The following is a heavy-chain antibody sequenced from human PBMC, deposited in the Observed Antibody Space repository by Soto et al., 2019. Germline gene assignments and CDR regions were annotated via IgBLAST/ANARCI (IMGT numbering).Heavy chain of an antibody. CDR3: ARPLDY. CDR2: IGTAGDA. J-gene: IGHJ4*02. Sequence: PGGSLRLSCAASGFTFSSYDMHWVRQVTGKGLEWVSAIGTAGDAYYPNSVKGRFTISRDNSKNTLYLQMNSLRAEDTAVYYCARPLDYWGQGTLVTVSS. CDR1: GFTFSSYD. V-gene: IGHV3-13*04.